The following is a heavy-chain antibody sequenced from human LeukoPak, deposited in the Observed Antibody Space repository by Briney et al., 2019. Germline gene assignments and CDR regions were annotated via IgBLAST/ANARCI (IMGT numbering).Heavy chain of an antibody. CDR2: ISHSGTT. CDR1: GGSINSSPYY. CDR3: ARVDFPDAFDI. V-gene: IGHV4-39*07. J-gene: IGHJ3*02. Sequence: SETLSLTCSVSGGSINSSPYYWAWIRQPPGKGLEWVGSISHSGTTYYSPSLERRVTVSQDASENQFSLILTSRTVADTAVYYCARVDFPDAFDIWGQGTRVTVSS.